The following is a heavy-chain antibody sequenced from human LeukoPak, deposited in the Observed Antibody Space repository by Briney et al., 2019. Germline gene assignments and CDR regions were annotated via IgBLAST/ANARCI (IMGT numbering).Heavy chain of an antibody. CDR1: GYSFTSYW. V-gene: IGHV5-51*01. Sequence: GESLKISCKASGYSFTSYWIGWVRQMPGKGLEWMGVIYPADSDTRYSPSFQGQVTISADKTISTAFLQWSSLKASDTAMYYCARIYGSGDYHDYWGQGTLVTVSS. D-gene: IGHD3-10*01. CDR2: IYPADSDT. J-gene: IGHJ4*02. CDR3: ARIYGSGDYHDY.